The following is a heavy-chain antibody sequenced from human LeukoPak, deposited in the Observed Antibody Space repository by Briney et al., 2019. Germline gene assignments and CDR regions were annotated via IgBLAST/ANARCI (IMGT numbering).Heavy chain of an antibody. CDR1: GFTFSSYS. D-gene: IGHD3-22*01. J-gene: IGHJ6*02. CDR3: ARGTYYYDSSGPEPYYYYGMDV. V-gene: IGHV3-21*01. CDR2: ISSSSSYI. Sequence: GGSLRLSCAASGFTFSSYSRNWVRQAPGKGLEWVSSISSSSSYIYYADSVKGRFTISRDNAKNSLYLQMNSLRAEDTAVYYCARGTYYYDSSGPEPYYYYGMDVWGQGTTVTVSS.